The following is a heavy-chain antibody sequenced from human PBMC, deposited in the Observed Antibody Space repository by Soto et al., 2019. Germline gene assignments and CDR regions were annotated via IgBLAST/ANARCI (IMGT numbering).Heavy chain of an antibody. D-gene: IGHD2-21*01. J-gene: IGHJ6*02. V-gene: IGHV3-30*03. CDR2: ISHEGTNE. CDR1: GFTFSSYG. CDR3: ATERLSMSRDPWYSYGLDV. Sequence: PGGSLRLSCAASGFTFSSYGMHWVRQAPAKGLEWVAGISHEGTNEYYAASMKGRFTISRDNSKNTLYLQMNSLRAEDTAVYYCATERLSMSRDPWYSYGLDVWGQGTTVTVSS.